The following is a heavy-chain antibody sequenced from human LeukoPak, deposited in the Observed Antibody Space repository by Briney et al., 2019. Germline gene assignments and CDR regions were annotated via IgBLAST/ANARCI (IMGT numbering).Heavy chain of an antibody. CDR2: IYHSGST. V-gene: IGHV4-30-2*01. D-gene: IGHD3-10*01. J-gene: IGHJ2*01. CDR3: ARGDYGSGSLLRGWYFDL. Sequence: SETLSLTCAVSGGSISSGGYSWSWIRQPPGKGLEWIGYIYHSGSTYYNPSLKSRVTISVDRSKNQFSLKLSSVTAADTAVYYCARGDYGSGSLLRGWYFDLWGRGTLVTVSS. CDR1: GGSISSGGYS.